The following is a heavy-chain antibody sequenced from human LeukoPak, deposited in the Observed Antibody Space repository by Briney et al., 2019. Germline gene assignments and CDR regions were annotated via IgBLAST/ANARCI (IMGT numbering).Heavy chain of an antibody. Sequence: KTSETLSLTCTVSGDSISSYYWSWIRQPAGKGLEWIGRIFSGGRSNYNPSLKSRVTMSVDTSKDQVSLRLSSVTAADTAVYYCARDLYNSGWYYLDYWGQGTLVTVSS. V-gene: IGHV4-4*07. CDR3: ARDLYNSGWYYLDY. D-gene: IGHD6-13*01. CDR2: IFSGGRS. CDR1: GDSISSYY. J-gene: IGHJ4*02.